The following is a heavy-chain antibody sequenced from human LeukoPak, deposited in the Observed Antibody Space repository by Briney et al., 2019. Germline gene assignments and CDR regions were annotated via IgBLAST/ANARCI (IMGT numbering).Heavy chain of an antibody. CDR3: VRDHNWGFDY. V-gene: IGHV3-48*02. J-gene: IGHJ4*02. CDR2: ITDSGGTN. Sequence: GGSLRLSCAASGFIFSTYSMNWVRQAPGKGLEWVSYITDSGGTNYYADSVKGRFTISRDNAKNSLYLQVSSLREEDTAIYYCVRDHNWGFDYWAREPWSPSPQ. D-gene: IGHD3-16*01. CDR1: GFIFSTYS.